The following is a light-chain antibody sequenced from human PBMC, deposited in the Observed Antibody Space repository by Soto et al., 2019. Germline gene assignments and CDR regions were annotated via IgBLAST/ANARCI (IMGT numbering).Light chain of an antibody. CDR1: QSVFNH. CDR3: HQSSSTPLT. V-gene: IGKV1-39*01. Sequence: DVQMTQSPSSLSASVGDSVTITCRARQSVFNHLSWFQQRPGKGPKLLIYDASSLHAGVPSRFSGSGYGTDFTLTISTVQPEDSAIYYCHQSSSTPLTFGGGTRVELK. CDR2: DAS. J-gene: IGKJ4*01.